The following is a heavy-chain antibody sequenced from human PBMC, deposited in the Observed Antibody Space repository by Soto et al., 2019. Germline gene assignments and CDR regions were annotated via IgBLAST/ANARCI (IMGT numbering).Heavy chain of an antibody. CDR2: INDSGST. J-gene: IGHJ4*02. V-gene: IGHV4-34*01. CDR1: GASFSGSY. Sequence: QVQLQQWGAGLLKSSETLSLTCGVYGASFSGSYWSWIRQPPGGGLEWIGEINDSGSTNYNPSLKSRVTISVDTSTSQCSLKRRSVNAADTAVYYCASGRGTENYWGQGTLVTVSS. D-gene: IGHD3-10*01. CDR3: ASGRGTENY.